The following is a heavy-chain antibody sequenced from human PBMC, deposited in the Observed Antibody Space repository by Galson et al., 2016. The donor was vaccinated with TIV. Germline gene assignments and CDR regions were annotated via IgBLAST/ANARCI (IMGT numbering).Heavy chain of an antibody. D-gene: IGHD3-10*01. V-gene: IGHV3-30-3*01. CDR1: GFILSTYA. J-gene: IGHJ4*02. Sequence: LRLSCAASGFILSTYAMHWVRQAPGKGLEWVAVTSYDGSNKYYADSVKGRFTISRDNSKNTLYLKMNSLRAEDTAVYYCARDSGGYFMYYFDYWGQGTLVTVSS. CDR2: TSYDGSNK. CDR3: ARDSGGYFMYYFDY.